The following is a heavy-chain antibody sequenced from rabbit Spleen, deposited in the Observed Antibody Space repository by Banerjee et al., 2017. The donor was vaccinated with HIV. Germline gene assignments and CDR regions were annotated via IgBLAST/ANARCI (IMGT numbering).Heavy chain of an antibody. CDR2: IYTGSSDYT. CDR1: GVSFSGSSY. CDR3: ARDTASSFSSYGMDL. D-gene: IGHD8-1*01. J-gene: IGHJ6*01. V-gene: IGHV1S45*01. Sequence: QEQLVESGGDLVKPGASLTLTCIASGVSFSGSSYMCWVRQAPGKGLEWIACIYTGSSDYTYYASWAKGRFSISKTSSTTVTLQMTSLTAADTATYFCARDTASSFSSYGMDLWGPGTLVTVS.